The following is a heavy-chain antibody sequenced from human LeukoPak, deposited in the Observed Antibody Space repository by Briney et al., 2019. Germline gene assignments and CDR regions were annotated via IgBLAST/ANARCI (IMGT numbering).Heavy chain of an antibody. D-gene: IGHD2-21*02. CDR1: GFTFSSYW. CDR2: IKQDGSEK. CDR3: ARAYCGGDCYSNFDY. Sequence: SGGSLRLSCAASGFTFSSYWMSWVRQAPGKGLEWVANIKQDGSEKYYVDSVKGRFTISGDNAKNSLYLQMNSLRAEDTAVYYCARAYCGGDCYSNFDYWGQGTLVTVSS. J-gene: IGHJ4*02. V-gene: IGHV3-7*03.